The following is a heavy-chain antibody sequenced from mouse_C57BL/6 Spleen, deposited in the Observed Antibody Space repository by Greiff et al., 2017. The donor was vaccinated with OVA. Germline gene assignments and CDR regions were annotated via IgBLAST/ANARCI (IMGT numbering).Heavy chain of an antibody. CDR3: TRKDYDGAMDY. Sequence: VKLMEPGAELVRPGASVTLSCKASGYTFTDYEMHWVKQTPVHGLEWIGAIDPATGGTAYNQKFKGKAILTVDKSSSTAYMELRSLTSEDSAVYYCTRKDYDGAMDYWGQGTSVTVSS. CDR2: IDPATGGT. J-gene: IGHJ4*01. CDR1: GYTFTDYE. V-gene: IGHV1-15*01. D-gene: IGHD1-2*01.